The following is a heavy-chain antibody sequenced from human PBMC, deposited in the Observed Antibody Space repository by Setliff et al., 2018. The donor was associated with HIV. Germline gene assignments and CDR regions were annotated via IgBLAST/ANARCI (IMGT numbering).Heavy chain of an antibody. Sequence: PGGSLRLSCAASGFSVTSYVMHWVRQAPGKGLDWVGVIYFDTNNELHADPVKGRFSISRDKSKNTLYLQMNSLRVEDTALYYCARDRGDRELDYWGQGTLVTVSS. CDR1: GFSVTSYV. D-gene: IGHD1-1*01. J-gene: IGHJ4*02. CDR3: ARDRGDRELDY. CDR2: IYFDTNNE. V-gene: IGHV3-30*04.